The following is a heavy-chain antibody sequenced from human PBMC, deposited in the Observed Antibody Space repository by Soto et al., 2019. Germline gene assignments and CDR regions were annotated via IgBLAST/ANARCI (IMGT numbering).Heavy chain of an antibody. D-gene: IGHD2-2*01. CDR1: GFTFSDYY. J-gene: IGHJ6*03. CDR3: ASINIVVVPAAIEAGDYYYMDV. V-gene: IGHV3-11*01. Sequence: GGSLRLSCAASGFTFSDYYMSWIRQAPGKGLEWVSYISSSGSTIYYADSVKGRFTISRDNAKNSLYLQMNSLRAEDTAVYYCASINIVVVPAAIEAGDYYYMDVWGKGTTVTVSS. CDR2: ISSSGSTI.